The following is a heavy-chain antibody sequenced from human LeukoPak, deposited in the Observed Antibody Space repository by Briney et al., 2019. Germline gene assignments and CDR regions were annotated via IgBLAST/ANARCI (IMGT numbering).Heavy chain of an antibody. CDR1: GGSISSYY. CDR3: ARDLTYYYDSDHAFDI. V-gene: IGHV4-4*07. CDR2: IYTSGST. Sequence: PSETLSLXCTVSGGSISSYYWSWIRQPAGKGLEWIGRIYTSGSTNYNPSLKSRVTMSVDTSKNQFSLKLSSVTAADTAVYYSARDLTYYYDSDHAFDIWGQGTMVTVSS. J-gene: IGHJ3*02. D-gene: IGHD3-22*01.